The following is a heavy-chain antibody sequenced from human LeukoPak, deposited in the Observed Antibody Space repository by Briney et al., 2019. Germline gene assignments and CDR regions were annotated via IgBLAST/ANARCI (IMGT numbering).Heavy chain of an antibody. D-gene: IGHD5-12*01. V-gene: IGHV5-51*01. CDR1: GYRLTSYW. Sequence: GESLKISCQISGYRLTSYWIGWARQMPGKGLEWMGIINPSDFDTLYSPSFQGHVTISLDKSISTAYLHWTSLEASDTATYYCATTGYSSHWEYLWGQGTLVTVSS. CDR3: ATTGYSSHWEYL. CDR2: INPSDFDT. J-gene: IGHJ4*02.